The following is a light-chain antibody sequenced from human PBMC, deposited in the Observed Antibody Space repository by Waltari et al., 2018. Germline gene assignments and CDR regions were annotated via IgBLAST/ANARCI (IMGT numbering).Light chain of an antibody. CDR2: DVS. Sequence: QSALTQPASVSGSPGQSITISCTGTSSDVGGYNCVSWYQHHPGKAPKLLVFDVSNRPSGASNRFSGSKSGNTASLTIAGLQAGDEADYYCSSKTSSSTVVFCGGTKLTVL. CDR3: SSKTSSSTVV. J-gene: IGLJ2*01. CDR1: SSDVGGYNC. V-gene: IGLV2-14*03.